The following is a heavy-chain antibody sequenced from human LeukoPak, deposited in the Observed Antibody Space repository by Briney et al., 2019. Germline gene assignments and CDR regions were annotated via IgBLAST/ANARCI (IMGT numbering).Heavy chain of an antibody. V-gene: IGHV3-9*01. J-gene: IGHJ4*02. Sequence: GGSLRLSCAGSGFIFNNYAMRWVRQPPGKGLEWVSGISWNSGSIDYADSVKGRFTISRDNAKNSLYLQMNSLRVEDTAFYYCAKDNRRHYTSGPNPDSLHWGQGALVTVSS. CDR2: ISWNSGSI. CDR1: GFIFNNYA. CDR3: AKDNRRHYTSGPNPDSLH. D-gene: IGHD6-19*01.